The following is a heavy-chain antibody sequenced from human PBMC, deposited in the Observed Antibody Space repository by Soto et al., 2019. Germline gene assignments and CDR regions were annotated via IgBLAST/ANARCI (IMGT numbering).Heavy chain of an antibody. CDR3: AKELLRDYDAFDI. Sequence: GGSLRLSCAASGFTFSSYGMHWVRQAPGKGREWVAVISYDGSNKYYADSVKGRFTISRDNSKNTLYLQMNSLRAEDTAVYYCAKELLRDYDAFDIWGQGTMVTVSS. V-gene: IGHV3-30*18. J-gene: IGHJ3*02. CDR1: GFTFSSYG. D-gene: IGHD3-16*01. CDR2: ISYDGSNK.